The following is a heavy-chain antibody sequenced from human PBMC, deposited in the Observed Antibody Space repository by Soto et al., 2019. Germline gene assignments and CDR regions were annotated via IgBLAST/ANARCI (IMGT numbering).Heavy chain of an antibody. CDR2: INAGNGNT. CDR3: AREPLGYCSSTSCHLDY. Sequence: GASVKVSCKAYGYTFTSYAMHWVRQAPGQRLEWMGWINAGNGNTKYSQKFQGRVTITRDTSASTAYMELSSLRSEDTAVYYCAREPLGYCSSTSCHLDYWGQGTLVTVSS. J-gene: IGHJ4*02. CDR1: GYTFTSYA. V-gene: IGHV1-3*01. D-gene: IGHD2-2*01.